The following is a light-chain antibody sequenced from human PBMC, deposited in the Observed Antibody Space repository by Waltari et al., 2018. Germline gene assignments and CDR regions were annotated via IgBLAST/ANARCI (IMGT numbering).Light chain of an antibody. V-gene: IGLV1-40*01. CDR1: CSNIGAGYA. Sequence: HSVLTLSPSASEAPGQRVPISCTWNCSNIGAGYALACYQQLPGTAPKLLIYDNHNRPIGVPDRFSGSKSGTSASLAITGLQGEDEADYYCQSYDSRLGDVVFGGGPKLTGL. CDR2: DNH. J-gene: IGLJ2*01. CDR3: QSYDSRLGDVV.